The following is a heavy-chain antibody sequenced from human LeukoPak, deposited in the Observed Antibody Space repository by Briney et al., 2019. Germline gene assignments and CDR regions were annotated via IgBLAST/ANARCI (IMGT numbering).Heavy chain of an antibody. D-gene: IGHD2-15*01. CDR3: ARLVVY. Sequence: SETLSLTCAVYGGSFSGYYWSWIRQPPGKGLEWIGEINQSGSTNYNPSLKSRVTISVDTSKNQFSLKLSSVTAADTAVYYCARLVVYWGQGTLVTVSS. CDR1: GGSFSGYY. J-gene: IGHJ4*02. CDR2: INQSGST. V-gene: IGHV4-34*01.